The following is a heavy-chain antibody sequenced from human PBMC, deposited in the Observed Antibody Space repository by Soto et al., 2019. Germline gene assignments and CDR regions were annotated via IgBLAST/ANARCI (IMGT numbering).Heavy chain of an antibody. CDR1: GGSISSSSYY. J-gene: IGHJ4*02. D-gene: IGHD3-10*01. Sequence: QVQLQESGPGVVKSSETLSLACTVSGGSISSSSYYWGWIRQPPGKGLEWIGSFYYSGSTYYYTSLKSRVTLAGDTSANQIPLKLRSATAADTAVYYCARQVVGGAVTGAGSFDYWGQGTLRTVSS. V-gene: IGHV4-39*01. CDR3: ARQVVGGAVTGAGSFDY. CDR2: FYYSGST.